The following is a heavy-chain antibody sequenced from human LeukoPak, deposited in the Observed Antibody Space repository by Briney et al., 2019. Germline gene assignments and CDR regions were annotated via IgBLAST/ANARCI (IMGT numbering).Heavy chain of an antibody. J-gene: IGHJ4*02. CDR1: GFTFSSYG. Sequence: PGGSLRLSCAASGFTFSSYGMHWVRQAPGKGLEWVALIWHDGRNKYYADSVKGRFTISRDNSKNTLYLQMNSLRAEDTAVYYCAREGVGATTVGNYWGQGTLVTVSS. CDR3: AREGVGATTVGNY. V-gene: IGHV3-33*01. D-gene: IGHD1-26*01. CDR2: IWHDGRNK.